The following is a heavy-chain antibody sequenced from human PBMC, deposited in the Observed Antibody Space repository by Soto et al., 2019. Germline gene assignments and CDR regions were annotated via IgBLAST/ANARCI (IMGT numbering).Heavy chain of an antibody. CDR3: AREARPSEAVGRGWLDP. J-gene: IGHJ5*02. CDR1: GYIFTNYY. V-gene: IGHV1-46*01. D-gene: IGHD2-15*01. Sequence: QVHLVQSGAEVVRPGASLKVSCKASGYIFTNYYIYWVRQAPGQGLEWMGIINARGGSAKYAQKFRVRGTLTTDTLKSTVEMELSSLTSDGTTVYYCAREARPSEAVGRGWLDPWGQGTLVAVSS. CDR2: INARGGSA.